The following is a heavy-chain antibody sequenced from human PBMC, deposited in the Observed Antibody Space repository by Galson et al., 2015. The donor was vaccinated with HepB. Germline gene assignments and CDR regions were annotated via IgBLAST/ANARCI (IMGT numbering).Heavy chain of an antibody. V-gene: IGHV3-21*01. Sequence: SLRLSCAASGFTFSSDSMNWVRQAPGKGLEWVSSISSSSFNFYAEQVKGRFIISTDNAKNSLYLQMNSLRAEDTALYYCARDRMTMVRGVSLYGMDVWGQGTTVTVSS. CDR2: ISSSSFN. CDR3: ARDRMTMVRGVSLYGMDV. D-gene: IGHD3-10*01. CDR1: GFTFSSDS. J-gene: IGHJ6*02.